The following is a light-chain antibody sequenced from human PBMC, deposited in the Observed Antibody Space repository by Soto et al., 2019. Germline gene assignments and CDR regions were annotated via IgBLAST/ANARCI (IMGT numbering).Light chain of an antibody. CDR1: QGISSY. CDR2: AAS. J-gene: IGKJ2*01. Sequence: IQLTQSPSSLSASVGDRVTITCRASQGISSYLAWYQQKPGKAPKLLIYAASTLQSGVPSRFSGSGSGTDFTLTISSLHPEDFANYYCQQLNSYPHTFGQGTKLEIK. CDR3: QQLNSYPHT. V-gene: IGKV1-9*01.